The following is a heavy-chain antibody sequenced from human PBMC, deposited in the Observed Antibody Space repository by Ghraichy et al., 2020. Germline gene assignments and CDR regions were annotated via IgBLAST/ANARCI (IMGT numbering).Heavy chain of an antibody. V-gene: IGHV3-53*01. Sequence: GGSLRLSCAASGFTVSSNYMSWVRQAPGKGLEWVSVIYSGGSTYYADSVKGRFTISRDNSKNTLYLQMNSLRAEDTAVYYCARVVVGPLYYYYYMDVWGKGTTVTVSS. J-gene: IGHJ6*03. CDR2: IYSGGST. D-gene: IGHD1-26*01. CDR3: ARVVVGPLYYYYYMDV. CDR1: GFTVSSNY.